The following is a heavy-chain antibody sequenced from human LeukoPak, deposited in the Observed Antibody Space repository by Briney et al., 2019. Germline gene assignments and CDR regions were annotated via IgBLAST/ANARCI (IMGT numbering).Heavy chain of an antibody. J-gene: IGHJ6*04. CDR1: GFTFSSYG. CDR3: ARKSSSWIGMDV. V-gene: IGHV3-33*01. CDR2: IWYDGSNK. Sequence: GGSLRLSCAASGFTFSSYGMHWVRQAPGKGLEWVAGIWYDGSNKYYADSVKGRFTISRDNSNNTLYLQKNSLRAEDTGVYYCARKSSSWIGMDVWGEGTTVPVSS. D-gene: IGHD6-13*01.